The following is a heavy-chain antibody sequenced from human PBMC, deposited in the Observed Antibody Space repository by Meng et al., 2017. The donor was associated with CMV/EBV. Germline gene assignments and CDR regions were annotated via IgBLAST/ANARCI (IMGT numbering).Heavy chain of an antibody. CDR1: GFTFDDYA. CDR3: AKDLEYSSSWRFDY. V-gene: IGHV3-9*01. Sequence: SLKISCAASGFTFDDYAMHWVRQAPGKGLEWVSGISWNSGSIGYADSVKGRFTISRDNAKNSLYLQMNSLRAEDTALYYCAKDLEYSSSWRFDYWGQGTPVTVSS. D-gene: IGHD6-6*01. CDR2: ISWNSGSI. J-gene: IGHJ4*02.